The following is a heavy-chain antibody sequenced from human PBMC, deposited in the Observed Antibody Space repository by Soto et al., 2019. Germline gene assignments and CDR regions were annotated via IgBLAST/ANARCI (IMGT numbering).Heavy chain of an antibody. J-gene: IGHJ4*02. V-gene: IGHV3-74*01. CDR1: GFTFTNFW. D-gene: IGHD6-13*01. CDR2: IDTSGTST. CDR3: ARDSWYFDV. Sequence: VGSLRLSCGASGFTFTNFWMHWVRQVPGKGLVWVSRIDTSGTSTSYADSVKGRFTISRDNAKSTVTLQMNSLIAEDTGVYYCARDSWYFDVWSQGSLVTVSS.